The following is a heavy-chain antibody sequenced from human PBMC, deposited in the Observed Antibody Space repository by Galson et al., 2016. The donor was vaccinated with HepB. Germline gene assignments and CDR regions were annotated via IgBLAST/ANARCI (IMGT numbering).Heavy chain of an antibody. Sequence: SGAEVKKPGESLTISCHGSGFNLSTFWIGWVRQAPGIGLEWMGIIYPGDSDTRHTPSLQGGLTLTTDSSTTTAYMELRSLRVDDTALYYCARDVHYRFDSWGQGTLVTVSS. CDR1: GFNLSTFW. CDR3: ARDVHYRFDS. J-gene: IGHJ4*02. CDR2: IYPGDSDT. D-gene: IGHD3-10*01. V-gene: IGHV5-51*01.